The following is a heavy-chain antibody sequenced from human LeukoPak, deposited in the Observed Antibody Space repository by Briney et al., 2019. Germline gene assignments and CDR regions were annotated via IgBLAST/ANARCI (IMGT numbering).Heavy chain of an antibody. CDR3: ARVRGITIFGVVIERRYYFDY. D-gene: IGHD3-3*01. J-gene: IGHJ4*02. Sequence: SETLSLTCTVSGGSISSYYWSWIRQPPGKGLEWIAYISDIGSINYNPSLKSRVTISLDTSKNQFSLKLSSVTAADTAVYYCARVRGITIFGVVIERRYYFDYWGQGTLVTVSS. CDR2: ISDIGSI. V-gene: IGHV4-59*12. CDR1: GGSISSYY.